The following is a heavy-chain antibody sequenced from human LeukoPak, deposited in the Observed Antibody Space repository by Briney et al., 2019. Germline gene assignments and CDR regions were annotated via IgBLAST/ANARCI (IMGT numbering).Heavy chain of an antibody. CDR2: MNPNSGNT. D-gene: IGHD5-12*01. CDR1: GYTFTSYD. Sequence: ASVKVSCKASGYTFTSYDINWVRRATGQGLEWMGWMNPNSGNTGYAQKFQGRVTMTRNTSISTAYMELSSLRSEDTAVYYCARGPGGYIDDAFDIWGQGTMVTVSS. CDR3: ARGPGGYIDDAFDI. V-gene: IGHV1-8*01. J-gene: IGHJ3*02.